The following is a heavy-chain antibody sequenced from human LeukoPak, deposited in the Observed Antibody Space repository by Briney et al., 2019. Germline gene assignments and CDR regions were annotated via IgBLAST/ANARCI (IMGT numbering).Heavy chain of an antibody. CDR1: GGSISSYY. CDR3: ARDSVLDYFDY. CDR2: IYYSGST. D-gene: IGHD3-3*01. V-gene: IGHV4-59*12. Sequence: SETLSLTCTVSGGSISSYYWSWIRQPPGKGLEWIGYIYYSGSTNYNPSLKSRVTLSIDTSKNQFSLKLSSVTAADTAVYYCARDSVLDYFDYWGQGTLVTVSS. J-gene: IGHJ4*02.